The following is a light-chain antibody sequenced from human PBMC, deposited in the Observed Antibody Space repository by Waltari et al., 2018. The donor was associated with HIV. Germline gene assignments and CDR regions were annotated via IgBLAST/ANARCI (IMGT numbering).Light chain of an antibody. CDR3: GTWDRSLGGGV. J-gene: IGLJ3*02. CDR1: SSNIGNDY. Sequence: QSLLTQPPSLSAAPGQKVTISCSGTSSNIGNDYVSWYQHLPGAAPKLLIYDNNKRPSGISDRFSGSKSGTSATLAITGLQTGDEADYYCGTWDRSLGGGVFGVGTRLTVL. CDR2: DNN. V-gene: IGLV1-51*01.